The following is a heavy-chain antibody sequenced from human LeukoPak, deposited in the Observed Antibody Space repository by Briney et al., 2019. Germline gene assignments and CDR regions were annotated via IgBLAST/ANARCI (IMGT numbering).Heavy chain of an antibody. J-gene: IGHJ4*02. CDR2: INHSGST. V-gene: IGHV4-34*01. CDR3: ARVMIAARSPFDY. CDR1: GGSFSGYY. D-gene: IGHD6-6*01. Sequence: PSETLSLTCAVYGGSFSGYYWSWIRQPPGKGLEWIGEINHSGSTNYNPSLKSRVTISVDTSKNQFSLKLSSVTAADTAVYYCARVMIAARSPFDYWGQGTLLTVSS.